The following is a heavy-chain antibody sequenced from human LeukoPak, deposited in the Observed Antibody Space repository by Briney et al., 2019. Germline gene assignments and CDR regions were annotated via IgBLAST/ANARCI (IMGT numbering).Heavy chain of an antibody. CDR1: GGSFSGYY. J-gene: IGHJ4*01. CDR3: AKKLRRGIDF. D-gene: IGHD4-17*01. Sequence: SETLSLTCAVYGGSFSGYYWGWIRQPPGKGLEWIGEINHSGSTNYNPSLKSRVTISVDTSKNQFSLKLSSVTAADTAVYYCAKKLRRGIDFWGQGTLVTVSS. V-gene: IGHV4-34*01. CDR2: INHSGST.